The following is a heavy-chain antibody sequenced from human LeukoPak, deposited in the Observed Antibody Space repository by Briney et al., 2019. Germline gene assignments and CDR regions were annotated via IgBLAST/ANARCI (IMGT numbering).Heavy chain of an antibody. Sequence: SETLSLTCTVSGGSVSSSSYYWGWIRQPPGKGLEWIGSIYYSGSTYYNPSLKSRVTISVDTSKNQFSLKPSSVTAADTAVYYCAAAYDFWSGYFPAGNWFDPWGQGTLVTVSS. J-gene: IGHJ5*02. CDR3: AAAYDFWSGYFPAGNWFDP. D-gene: IGHD3-3*01. V-gene: IGHV4-39*01. CDR2: IYYSGST. CDR1: GGSVSSSSYY.